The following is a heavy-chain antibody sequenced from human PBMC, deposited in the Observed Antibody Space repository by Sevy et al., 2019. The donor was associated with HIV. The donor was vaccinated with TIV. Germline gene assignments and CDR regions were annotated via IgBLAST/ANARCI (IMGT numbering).Heavy chain of an antibody. CDR1: GFSLSDHA. J-gene: IGHJ4*02. CDR3: ARFVGYCSGGRCSIIDF. V-gene: IGHV3-30*04. CDR2: ISYNGRNQ. Sequence: GGSLRLSCAASGFSLSDHAVSWVRQTPGKGLEWLAVISYNGRNQYYADSAKGRVTIPKDDSKNTLYLQLNSLRAEDTAVYYCARFVGYCSGGRCSIIDFWGQGTLVTVSS. D-gene: IGHD2-15*01.